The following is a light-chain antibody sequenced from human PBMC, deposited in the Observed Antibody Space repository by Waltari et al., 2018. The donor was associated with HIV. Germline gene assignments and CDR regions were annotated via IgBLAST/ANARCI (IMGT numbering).Light chain of an antibody. CDR2: SNN. CDR3: SVWDDSLNGRV. V-gene: IGLV1-44*01. Sequence: QSVLTQPPSASGTPGQRVTISCSGSSSNIGSNTVNWYQQLPGTAPKLLMYSNNQRPSGVPDRFPGSKSVTSASLAISGLQSEDDADYYCSVWDDSLNGRVFGTGTKVTVL. CDR1: SSNIGSNT. J-gene: IGLJ1*01.